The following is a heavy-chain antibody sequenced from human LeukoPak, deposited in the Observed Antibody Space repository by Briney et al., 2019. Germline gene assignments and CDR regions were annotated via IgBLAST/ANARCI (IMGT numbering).Heavy chain of an antibody. V-gene: IGHV3-23*01. CDR3: ARRSTRETYYDFWSGYS. CDR2: INGSGGNT. J-gene: IGHJ4*02. D-gene: IGHD3-3*01. Sequence: GGSLRLSCAASGFTFSSYAMSWVRQAPGKGLEWVSTINGSGGNTQYADSVKGRFTISRDNSKNTLYLQMNSLRAEDTAIYYCARRSTRETYYDFWSGYSGGQGTLVTVSS. CDR1: GFTFSSYA.